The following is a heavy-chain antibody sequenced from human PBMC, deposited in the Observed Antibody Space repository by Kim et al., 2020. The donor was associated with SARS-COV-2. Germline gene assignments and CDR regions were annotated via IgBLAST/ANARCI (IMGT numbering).Heavy chain of an antibody. V-gene: IGHV3-72*01. D-gene: IGHD2-21*01. Sequence: TLYAASVRGRFTVSRDDSKNSVYLQMNGLKTEDTATYYCTDLDSIADTGWGQGTLVTVSS. CDR3: TDLDSIADTG. CDR2: T. J-gene: IGHJ4*02.